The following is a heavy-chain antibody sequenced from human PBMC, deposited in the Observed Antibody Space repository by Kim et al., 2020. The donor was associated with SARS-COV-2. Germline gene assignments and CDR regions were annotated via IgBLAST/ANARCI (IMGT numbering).Heavy chain of an antibody. J-gene: IGHJ3*02. CDR3: ARRDLLTIFGVVTAPGAFDI. D-gene: IGHD3-3*01. V-gene: IGHV4-34*01. Sequence: SRVTISVDTSKNQFSLKLSSVTAADTDVYYCARRDLLTIFGVVTAPGAFDIWGQGTMVTVSS.